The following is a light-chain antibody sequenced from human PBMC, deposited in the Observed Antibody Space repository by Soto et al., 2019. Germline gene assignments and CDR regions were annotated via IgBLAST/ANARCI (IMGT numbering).Light chain of an antibody. CDR2: EVS. Sequence: QSVLTQPPSASGSPGQSVTISCTGTSSDVGAYKYVSWYQQHPGKAPRLMIHEVSRRPSGVPDRFSGSKSGSTASLTVSGLQAEDEGDYYCSSYAGSNNNVIFGGGTQLTVL. CDR1: SSDVGAYKY. CDR3: SSYAGSNNNVI. V-gene: IGLV2-8*01. J-gene: IGLJ2*01.